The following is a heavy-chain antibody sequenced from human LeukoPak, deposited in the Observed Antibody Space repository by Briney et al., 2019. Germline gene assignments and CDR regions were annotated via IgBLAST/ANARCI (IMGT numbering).Heavy chain of an antibody. CDR3: ASLARYSNSLTYYYYGMDV. D-gene: IGHD6-6*01. V-gene: IGHV4-34*01. CDR2: INHSGST. Sequence: SETLSLTCAVYGGSFSGYYWSWIRQPPGKGLEWIGEINHSGSTNYNPSPKSRVTISVDTSKNQFSLKLSSVTAADTAVYYCASLARYSNSLTYYYYGMDVWGQGTTVTVSS. CDR1: GGSFSGYY. J-gene: IGHJ6*02.